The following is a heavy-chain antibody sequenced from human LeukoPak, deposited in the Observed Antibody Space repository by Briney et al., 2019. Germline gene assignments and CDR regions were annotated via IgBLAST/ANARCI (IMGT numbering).Heavy chain of an antibody. V-gene: IGHV3-48*03. CDR1: GFTFSSYE. Sequence: PGGSLRLSCAASGFTFSSYEMNWVRQAPGKGLEWVSYISSGGSTIYYADSVKGRFTISRDNAKNSLYLQMNSLRAEDTAVYYCARDGKVVTAIPYDAFDIWGQGTMVTVSS. D-gene: IGHD2-21*02. J-gene: IGHJ3*02. CDR3: ARDGKVVTAIPYDAFDI. CDR2: ISSGGSTI.